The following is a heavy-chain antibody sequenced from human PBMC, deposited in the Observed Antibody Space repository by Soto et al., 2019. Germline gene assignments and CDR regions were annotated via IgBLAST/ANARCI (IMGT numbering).Heavy chain of an antibody. J-gene: IGHJ4*02. Sequence: EVQLVESGGGLIQPGGSLRLSCAVSGFTVSNNYMSWVRQAPGKGLEGVSVIYSGGYTAYGDSVKGRFTISRDNSKNTLCPQRNARTAGARGVYYRATQRGGGGYWGQGTLVTVSS. CDR1: GFTVSNNY. V-gene: IGHV3-53*01. CDR2: IYSGGYT. CDR3: ATQRGGGGY. D-gene: IGHD6-25*01.